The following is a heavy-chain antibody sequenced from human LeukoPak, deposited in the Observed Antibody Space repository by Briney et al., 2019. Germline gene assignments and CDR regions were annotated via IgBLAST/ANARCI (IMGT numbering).Heavy chain of an antibody. D-gene: IGHD6-19*01. Sequence: SETLSLTCAVYGGSFSGYYWSWIRQPPGKGLEWIGEINHSGSTNYNPSLKSRVTISVDTSKNQFSLKLSSVTAADTAVYYRARGSVAGVYWGQGTLVTVSS. J-gene: IGHJ4*02. CDR3: ARGSVAGVY. CDR2: INHSGST. CDR1: GGSFSGYY. V-gene: IGHV4-34*01.